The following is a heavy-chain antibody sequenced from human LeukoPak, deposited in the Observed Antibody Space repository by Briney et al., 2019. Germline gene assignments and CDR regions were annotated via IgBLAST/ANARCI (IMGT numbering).Heavy chain of an antibody. J-gene: IGHJ4*02. D-gene: IGHD6-19*01. Sequence: GGSLRLSCAASGFTFSSYWMSWVRQAPGKGLEWVANIKQDGSEKYYVDSVKGRFTISRDNSKNTLYLQMNSLRAEDTAVYYCAKLGAVAGTVDYWGQGTLVTVSS. CDR1: GFTFSSYW. V-gene: IGHV3-7*03. CDR3: AKLGAVAGTVDY. CDR2: IKQDGSEK.